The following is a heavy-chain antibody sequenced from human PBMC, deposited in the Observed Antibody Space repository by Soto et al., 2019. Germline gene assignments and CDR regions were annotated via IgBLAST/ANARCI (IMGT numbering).Heavy chain of an antibody. J-gene: IGHJ6*02. D-gene: IGHD3-22*01. Sequence: PSETLSLTCAVYGGSFSGYYWSWIRQPPGKGLEWIGEINHSGSTNYNPSLKSRVTISVDTSKNQFSLKLSSVTAADTAVYYCARGLGYYDSSGYPRLKERYYYYGTEVWGQAIMVTV. CDR3: ARGLGYYDSSGYPRLKERYYYYGTEV. CDR1: GGSFSGYY. V-gene: IGHV4-34*01. CDR2: INHSGST.